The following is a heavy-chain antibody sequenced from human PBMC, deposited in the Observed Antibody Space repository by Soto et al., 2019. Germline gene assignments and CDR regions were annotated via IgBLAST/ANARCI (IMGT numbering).Heavy chain of an antibody. Sequence: GGSLRLSCAASGFTFSSDWMHWVRQAPGKGLVWVSRINTDGSATSYADSVRGRFTISRDNAKNTLYLQMNSLRAEDMAMYYCATTLDGSGNYYKSYAPLFWGQGNLVTVSS. D-gene: IGHD3-10*01. CDR1: GFTFSSDW. CDR2: INTDGSAT. CDR3: ATTLDGSGNYYKSYAPLF. V-gene: IGHV3-74*01. J-gene: IGHJ4*02.